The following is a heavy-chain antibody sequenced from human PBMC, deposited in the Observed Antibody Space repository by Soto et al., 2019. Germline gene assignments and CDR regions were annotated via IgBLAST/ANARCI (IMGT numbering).Heavy chain of an antibody. CDR3: ARGPDYYDSSGYYRYDAFDI. J-gene: IGHJ3*02. D-gene: IGHD3-22*01. CDR2: IIPIFGTA. V-gene: IGHV1-69*13. CDR1: GGTFSSYA. Sequence: SVKVSCKASGGTFSSYAISWVRQAPGQGLEWMGGIIPIFGTANYAQKFQGRVTITADESTSTAYMELSSLRSEDTAVYYCARGPDYYDSSGYYRYDAFDIWGQGTMVTVSS.